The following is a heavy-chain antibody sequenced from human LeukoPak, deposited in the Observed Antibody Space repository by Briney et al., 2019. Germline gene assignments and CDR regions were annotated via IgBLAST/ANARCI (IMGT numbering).Heavy chain of an antibody. Sequence: TGGSLRLSCAASGFAFSSYTMTWVRQAPGKGLEWVSAISGSGGSTYYADSVKGRFTISRDNSKNTLYLQMNSLRAEDTALYYCAKDDSRGSGSSGWFDPWGQGTLVTVSS. CDR3: AKDDSRGSGSSGWFDP. V-gene: IGHV3-23*01. D-gene: IGHD3-10*01. CDR2: ISGSGGST. CDR1: GFAFSSYT. J-gene: IGHJ5*02.